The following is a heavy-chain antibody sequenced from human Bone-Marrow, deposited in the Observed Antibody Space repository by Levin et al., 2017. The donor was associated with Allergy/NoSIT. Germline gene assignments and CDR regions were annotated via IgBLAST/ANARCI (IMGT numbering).Heavy chain of an antibody. D-gene: IGHD6-6*01. V-gene: IGHV3-74*01. CDR1: RSKW. J-gene: IGHJ3*02. CDR2: INSDGSST. CDR3: ARDGSSSSVWGAFDI. Sequence: RSKWMTWERTQPGKGLVLFSRINSDGSSTSYADSVKGRFTISRDNAKNTLYLQMNSLRAEDTAVYYCARDGSSSSVWGAFDIWGQGTMVTVSS.